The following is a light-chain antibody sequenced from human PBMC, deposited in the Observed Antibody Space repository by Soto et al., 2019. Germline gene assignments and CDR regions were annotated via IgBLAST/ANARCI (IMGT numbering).Light chain of an antibody. Sequence: DIQMTQSPSTLSASVGDRVTITCRASQGISRYLAWYQQKPGKAPRLLIFAVDTLQSGVPSRFSGSGFGTDFTLSISSLQPEDFATYYCQQFDSYPLTFGGGTKVDIK. CDR1: QGISRY. CDR3: QQFDSYPLT. J-gene: IGKJ4*01. CDR2: AVD. V-gene: IGKV1-9*01.